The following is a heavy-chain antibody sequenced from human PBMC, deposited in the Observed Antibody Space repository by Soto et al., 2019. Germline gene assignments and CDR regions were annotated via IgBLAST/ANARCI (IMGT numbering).Heavy chain of an antibody. CDR3: ARHRGGYYDFWSGLGFDP. J-gene: IGHJ5*02. Sequence: GESLKISCKGSGYSFTSYWISWVRQMPGKGLEWMGRIDPSDSYTNYSPSFQGHVTISADKSISTAYLQWSSLKASDTAMYYCARHRGGYYDFWSGLGFDPWGQGTLVTVSS. CDR1: GYSFTSYW. CDR2: IDPSDSYT. D-gene: IGHD3-3*01. V-gene: IGHV5-10-1*01.